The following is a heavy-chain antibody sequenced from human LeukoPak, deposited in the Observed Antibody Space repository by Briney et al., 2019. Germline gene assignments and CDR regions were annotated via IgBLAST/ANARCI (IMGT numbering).Heavy chain of an antibody. Sequence: SQTLSLTCDISGDTVSSNSAAWNWMRQSPSRDLEWLGRTYYRSKWYDDYAVSVKSRITISPDTSKNQFSLQLNSVTADNTAVYYCARGFALDFWGQGTMVTVSS. CDR2: TYYRSKWYD. CDR1: GDTVSSNSAA. V-gene: IGHV6-1*01. J-gene: IGHJ3*01. CDR3: ARGFALDF.